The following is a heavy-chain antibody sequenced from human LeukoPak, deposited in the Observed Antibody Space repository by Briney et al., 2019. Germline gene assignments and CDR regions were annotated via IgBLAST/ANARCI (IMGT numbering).Heavy chain of an antibody. Sequence: GGSLRLSCAASGFTFSSYAMSWVRQAPGKGLEWVSAISGSGGSTYYADSVKGRFTISRDKSKNTLYLQMNSLRAEDTAVYYCAKDPVIVVVPTTQDSPDFNWFDPWGQGTLVTVSS. CDR3: AKDPVIVVVPTTQDSPDFNWFDP. J-gene: IGHJ5*02. V-gene: IGHV3-23*01. CDR2: ISGSGGST. D-gene: IGHD2-2*01. CDR1: GFTFSSYA.